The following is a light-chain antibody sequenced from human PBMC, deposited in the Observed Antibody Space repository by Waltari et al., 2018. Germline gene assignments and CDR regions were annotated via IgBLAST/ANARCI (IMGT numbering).Light chain of an antibody. CDR1: QSIGSW. J-gene: IGKJ4*01. CDR3: QQYNTFPRT. CDR2: KAS. Sequence: DIQMTQSPSTLSASVGDRVTITSRARQSIGSWLAWYQQKPGNAPKLLIYKASSLESGVPSRFSGTESDTEFTLTVTSLQPDDFATYYCQQYNTFPRTFGGGTKVDI. V-gene: IGKV1-5*03.